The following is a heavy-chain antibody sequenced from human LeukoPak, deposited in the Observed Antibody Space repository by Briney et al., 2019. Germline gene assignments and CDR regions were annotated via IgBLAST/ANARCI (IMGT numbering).Heavy chain of an antibody. V-gene: IGHV4-59*01. J-gene: IGHJ4*02. CDR3: GRRPAVDGPIDN. CDR2: IYSSGAT. CDR1: GVSLHRSF. Sequence: SETLSLTCVVSGVSLHRSFWTWVRQPPGKGLEWIGRIYSSGATDYSPSLKSRLTISIDTSKNQFSLRLASMTAADTAVYFCGRRPAVDGPIDNWGQGILVAVSS. D-gene: IGHD3/OR15-3a*01.